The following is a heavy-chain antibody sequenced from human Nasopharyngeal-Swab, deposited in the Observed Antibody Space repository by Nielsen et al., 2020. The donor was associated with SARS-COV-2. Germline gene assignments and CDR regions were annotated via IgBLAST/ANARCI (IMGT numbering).Heavy chain of an antibody. CDR2: ISSAGTAI. V-gene: IGHV3-11*01. J-gene: IGHJ5*02. D-gene: IGHD3-10*01. Sequence: PGKGLEWVSHISSAGTAIYYADSVKGRFTISRDNAENSLYLQMSSLRADDTDIYYCARGLWYGPNWFDPWGRGTLVTVSS. CDR3: ARGLWYGPNWFDP.